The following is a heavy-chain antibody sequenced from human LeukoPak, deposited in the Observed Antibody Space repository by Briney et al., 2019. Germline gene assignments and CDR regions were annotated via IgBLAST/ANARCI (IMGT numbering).Heavy chain of an antibody. CDR1: GFTFRSYW. V-gene: IGHV3-74*01. D-gene: IGHD3-10*01. CDR3: ARDSGLTADYYYYIDV. Sequence: PGGSLRLSCAASGFTFRSYWMHWVRQAPGKGLVWVSRINTDGSSTSHADSVKGRFTISRDNAKNTLYLQMNSLRAEDTAVYYCARDSGLTADYYYYIDVWGKGTTVTVPS. J-gene: IGHJ6*03. CDR2: INTDGSST.